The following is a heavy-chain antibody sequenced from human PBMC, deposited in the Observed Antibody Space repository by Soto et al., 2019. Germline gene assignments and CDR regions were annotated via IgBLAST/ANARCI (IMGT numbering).Heavy chain of an antibody. CDR1: GGSISSGGYF. CDR3: ASGAVAGFDY. V-gene: IGHV4-31*03. J-gene: IGHJ4*02. Sequence: QVHLQESGPGLVKPSQTLSLTCTVSGGSISSGGYFWSWIRQHPGKGLEWLGCIYHSGSTYYNPSLKSRASISVDTSKNHFSLKLTSVTAADTAVYYCASGAVAGFDYWGQGILVTVSS. CDR2: IYHSGST. D-gene: IGHD6-19*01.